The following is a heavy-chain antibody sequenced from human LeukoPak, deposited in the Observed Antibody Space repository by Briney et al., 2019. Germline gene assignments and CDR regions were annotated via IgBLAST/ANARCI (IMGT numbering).Heavy chain of an antibody. CDR3: ARRYYYDSSGYSFDY. CDR1: GFTFSDYY. V-gene: IGHV3-11*01. J-gene: IGHJ4*02. Sequence: PGGSLRLSCAASGFTFSDYYMSWIRQAPGKGLEWVSYISSSGRTIYYADSVKGRFTISRDNAKNSLYLQMNSLRAEDTAVYYCARRYYYDSSGYSFDYWGQGTPVTVSS. D-gene: IGHD3-22*01. CDR2: ISSSGRTI.